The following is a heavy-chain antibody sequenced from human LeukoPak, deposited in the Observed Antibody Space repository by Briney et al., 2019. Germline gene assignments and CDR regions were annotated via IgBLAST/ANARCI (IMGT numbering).Heavy chain of an antibody. CDR2: ISSSSSYI. J-gene: IGHJ4*02. Sequence: PGGSLRLSCAASGFTFSSYWMSWVRQAPGKGLEWVSSISSSSSYIYYADSVKGRFTISRDNAKNSLYLQMNSLRGEDTAVYYCARDHTVTTAGYWGQGTLVTVSS. V-gene: IGHV3-21*01. CDR1: GFTFSSYW. D-gene: IGHD4-17*01. CDR3: ARDHTVTTAGY.